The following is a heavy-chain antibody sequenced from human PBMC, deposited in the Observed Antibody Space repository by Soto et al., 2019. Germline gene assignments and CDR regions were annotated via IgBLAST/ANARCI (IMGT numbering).Heavy chain of an antibody. J-gene: IGHJ4*02. CDR2: ISGSGGST. CDR3: AKDLAVSGWVFDY. D-gene: IGHD6-19*01. V-gene: IGHV3-23*01. Sequence: GGSLRLSCAASGFTCSSYAMSWVRQAPGKGLEWVSAISGSGGSTYYADSVKGRFTISRDNSKNTLYLQMNSLRAEDTAVYYCAKDLAVSGWVFDYWGQGTLVTVSS. CDR1: GFTCSSYA.